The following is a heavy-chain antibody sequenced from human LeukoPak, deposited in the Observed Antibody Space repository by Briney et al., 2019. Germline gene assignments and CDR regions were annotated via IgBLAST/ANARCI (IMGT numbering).Heavy chain of an antibody. Sequence: SETLSLTCTVSGGSISSGSYYWSWIRQPAGKGLEWIGRIYTSGSTNYNPSLKSRVTISVDTSKNQLSLKLSSVTAADTAVYYCARDLASSGWYYFDYWGQGTLVTVSS. V-gene: IGHV4-61*02. CDR2: IYTSGST. CDR3: ARDLASSGWYYFDY. D-gene: IGHD6-19*01. J-gene: IGHJ4*02. CDR1: GGSISSGSYY.